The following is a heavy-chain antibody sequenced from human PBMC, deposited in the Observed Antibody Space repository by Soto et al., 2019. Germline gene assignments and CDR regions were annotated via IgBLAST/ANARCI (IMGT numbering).Heavy chain of an antibody. D-gene: IGHD2-21*01. Sequence: SETLSLTCTVSGGSISSSSYYWGWIRQPPGKGLEWIGSIYYSGSTYYNPSLKSRVTISVDTSKNQFSLKLSSVTAADTAVYYCASYCGGDCYNQIDYWGQGTLDTVSS. J-gene: IGHJ4*02. CDR2: IYYSGST. V-gene: IGHV4-39*01. CDR1: GGSISSSSYY. CDR3: ASYCGGDCYNQIDY.